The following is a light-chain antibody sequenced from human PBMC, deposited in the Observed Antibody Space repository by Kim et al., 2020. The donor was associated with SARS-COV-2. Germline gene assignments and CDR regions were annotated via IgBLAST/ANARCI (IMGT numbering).Light chain of an antibody. CDR3: QSFDSNIQV. Sequence: GKTVTISCTRNSGSIASDNVQYYQQRPGTSPTAVIFENNQRPPGVPARFSGSIDGSSNSASLTISGLKTEDEADYYCQSFDSNIQVFGGGTKLTVL. CDR2: ENN. CDR1: SGSIASDN. J-gene: IGLJ3*02. V-gene: IGLV6-57*01.